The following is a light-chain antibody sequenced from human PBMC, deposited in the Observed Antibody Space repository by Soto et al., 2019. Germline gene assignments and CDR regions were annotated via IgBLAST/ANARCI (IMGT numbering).Light chain of an antibody. V-gene: IGLV1-40*01. CDR1: SSNIGAGYD. CDR2: VNS. CDR3: HSYDSGRSALVI. Sequence: QSVLTQPPSMSGDPGQGVTISCTGSSSNIGAGYDVHWYQQPPGTAPKLLIYVNSNRPSGVPDRSSGSKSGTSTSLAITGLQAEDEALYYCHSYDSGRSALVIFVGGTKVTVL. J-gene: IGLJ2*01.